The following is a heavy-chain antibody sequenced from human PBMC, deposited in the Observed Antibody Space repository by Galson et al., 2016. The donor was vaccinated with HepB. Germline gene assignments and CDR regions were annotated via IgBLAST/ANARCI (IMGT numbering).Heavy chain of an antibody. J-gene: IGHJ4*02. CDR2: VSTSGRIV. D-gene: IGHD3-3*01. V-gene: IGHV3-11*01. CDR3: AKVATSGTDFSPYDH. CDR1: GFTFSDYY. Sequence: SLRLSCAASGFTFSDYYMSWIRQAPGKGLEWISYVSTSGRIVKYAGSVKGRFTISRDNAKDSLYLEMYSLTAEDTAVYYCAKVATSGTDFSPYDHWGQGTLVTVSS.